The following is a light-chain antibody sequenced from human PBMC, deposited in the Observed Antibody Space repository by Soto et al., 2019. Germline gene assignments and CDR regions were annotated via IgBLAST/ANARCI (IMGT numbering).Light chain of an antibody. V-gene: IGKV1-5*03. CDR3: QQYAAQSPWT. Sequence: DVQMTQSPSTLSASVGDKVTITCRASQSIRSTWLAWFQQRPGKAPKVLIYKGSTLASGVSSRFSGSGAGTEFTRTIRSLQPDDFSTYFCQQYAAQSPWTFGQGTRVE. CDR2: KGS. J-gene: IGKJ1*01. CDR1: QSIRSTW.